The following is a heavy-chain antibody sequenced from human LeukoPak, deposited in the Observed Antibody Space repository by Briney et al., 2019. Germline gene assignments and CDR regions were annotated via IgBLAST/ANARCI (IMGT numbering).Heavy chain of an antibody. D-gene: IGHD3-10*01. Sequence: GGSLRLSCAASGFTFSSYEMNWVRQAPGKGLEWVGFIRSKAYGGTTENAASVKGRFTISRDDSKSIAYLQMNSLKTEDTAVYYCTRDLLAGDYSGSGNLGYWGQGTLVTVSS. V-gene: IGHV3-49*04. J-gene: IGHJ4*02. CDR2: IRSKAYGGTT. CDR1: GFTFSSYE. CDR3: TRDLLAGDYSGSGNLGY.